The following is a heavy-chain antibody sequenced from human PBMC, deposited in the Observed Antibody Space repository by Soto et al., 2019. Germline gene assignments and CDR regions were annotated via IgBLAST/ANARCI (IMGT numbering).Heavy chain of an antibody. V-gene: IGHV1-3*01. D-gene: IGHD1-20*01. CDR3: ARDVGYKWNLIDY. J-gene: IGHJ4*02. Sequence: KLQGRVTITRDTSAGTAYMELSSLRSEDTAVYYCARDVGYKWNLIDYWGQGTLVTVSS.